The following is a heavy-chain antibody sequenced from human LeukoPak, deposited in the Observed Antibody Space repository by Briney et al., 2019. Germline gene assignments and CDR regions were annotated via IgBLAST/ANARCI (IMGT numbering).Heavy chain of an antibody. D-gene: IGHD6-19*01. Sequence: GGSLRLSCAASGFTFSSYWVSWVRQAPGKGLEWVANIKQDGSEKYYVDSVKGRFTISRDNAKNSLYLQMNSLRAEDTAVYYCARDRWQWLSWGQGTLVTVSS. CDR2: IKQDGSEK. CDR1: GFTFSSYW. CDR3: ARDRWQWLS. J-gene: IGHJ5*02. V-gene: IGHV3-7*01.